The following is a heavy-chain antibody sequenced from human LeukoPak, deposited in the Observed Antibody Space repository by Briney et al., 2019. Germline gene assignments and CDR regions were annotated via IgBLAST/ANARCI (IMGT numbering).Heavy chain of an antibody. CDR2: IYYSGST. CDR3: ARALHSSSWPYFDY. J-gene: IGHJ4*02. Sequence: PSQTLSLTCTVSGGSISSGGYYWSWIRQHPGKGLEWIGYIYYSGSTYYNPSLKRRVTISVDTSKNQCSLKLSSVTAADTAVYYCARALHSSSWPYFDYWGQGTLVTVSS. V-gene: IGHV4-31*03. D-gene: IGHD6-13*01. CDR1: GGSISSGGYY.